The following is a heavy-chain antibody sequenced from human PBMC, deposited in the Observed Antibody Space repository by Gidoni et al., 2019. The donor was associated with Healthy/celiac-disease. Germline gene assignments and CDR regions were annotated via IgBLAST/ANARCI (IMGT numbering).Heavy chain of an antibody. D-gene: IGHD1-1*01. Sequence: EVQLVEAGGGLVQPGGSLRLSCAASGITFSSYSRYWVRQAPGKGRACVSYISRSSSPIYYADSVKGRFTISRDNAKNSLSLQMNSLRAEDTAVYYCARHRLGRNDRGVDYWGQGTLVTVSS. CDR1: GITFSSYS. CDR2: ISRSSSPI. CDR3: ARHRLGRNDRGVDY. J-gene: IGHJ4*02. V-gene: IGHV3-48*01.